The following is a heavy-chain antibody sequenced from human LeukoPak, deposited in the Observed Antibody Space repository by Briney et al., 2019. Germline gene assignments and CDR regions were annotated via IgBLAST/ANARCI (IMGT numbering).Heavy chain of an antibody. CDR2: ITTGGPNT. CDR3: AIDPNWGTHS. V-gene: IGHV3-23*01. Sequence: PGGSLRLSCTASGFTFSSYTMSWVRQAPGKGLKWVSTITTGGPNTYYADSVKGRFTVSRDDSKNTLYLQMNSLRVEDTAVYYCAIDPNWGTHSWGQGVLVTVSS. CDR1: GFTFSSYT. J-gene: IGHJ4*02. D-gene: IGHD7-27*01.